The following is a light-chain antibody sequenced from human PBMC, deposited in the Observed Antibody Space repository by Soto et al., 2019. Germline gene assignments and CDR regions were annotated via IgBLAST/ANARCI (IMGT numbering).Light chain of an antibody. CDR2: EGS. CDR3: CSYAGSSTYV. J-gene: IGLJ1*01. CDR1: SSDVGSYNF. Sequence: QSVLTQPAPVSGSPGQSITISCTGTSSDVGSYNFVSWFQQHPGKAPKLMIYEGSERPSGVSNRFSGSKSGNTASLTISGLQAEDEADYYCCSYAGSSTYVFGTGTKVTVL. V-gene: IGLV2-23*01.